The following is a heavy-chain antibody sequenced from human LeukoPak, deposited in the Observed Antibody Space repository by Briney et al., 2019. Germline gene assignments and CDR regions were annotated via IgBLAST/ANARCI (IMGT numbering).Heavy chain of an antibody. CDR1: GFTVSSNY. Sequence: GGSLRLSCAAPGFTVSSNYMSWVRQAPGKGLEWVSSISSSSYIYYAASVKGRLTIFRDNAKNYLLLQMNSLRVDDTAVFCCERGVLGWFGELLGPHYFDYWGQGTLVTVSS. J-gene: IGHJ4*02. CDR2: ISSSSYI. V-gene: IGHV3-69-1*01. CDR3: ERGVLGWFGELLGPHYFDY. D-gene: IGHD3-10*01.